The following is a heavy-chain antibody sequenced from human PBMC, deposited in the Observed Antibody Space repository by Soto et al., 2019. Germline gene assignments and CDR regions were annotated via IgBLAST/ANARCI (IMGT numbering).Heavy chain of an antibody. D-gene: IGHD6-13*01. Sequence: SETLSLTCAVYGGSFSGYYWSWIRQPPGKGLEWIGEINHSGSTNYNPSLKSRVTISVDTSKNQFSLKLSSVTAADTAVYYCARAPAGTNLTFDYWGQGALVTVS. J-gene: IGHJ4*02. V-gene: IGHV4-34*01. CDR1: GGSFSGYY. CDR2: INHSGST. CDR3: ARAPAGTNLTFDY.